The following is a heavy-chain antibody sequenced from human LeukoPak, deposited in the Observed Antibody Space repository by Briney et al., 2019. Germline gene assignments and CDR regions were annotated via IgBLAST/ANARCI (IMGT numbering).Heavy chain of an antibody. J-gene: IGHJ4*02. Sequence: TLSLTCTVSGGSISSGSYYWSWIRQPAGKGLEWIGRIYTSGSTNYNPSLKSRVTISVDTSKNQFSLKLSSVTAADTAVYYCARVYLATLDYWGQGTLVTVSS. CDR3: ARVYLATLDY. D-gene: IGHD5-12*01. V-gene: IGHV4-61*02. CDR1: GGSISSGSYY. CDR2: IYTSGST.